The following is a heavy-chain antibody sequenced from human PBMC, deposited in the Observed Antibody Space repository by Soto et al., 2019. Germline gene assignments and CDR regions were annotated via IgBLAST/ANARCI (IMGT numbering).Heavy chain of an antibody. V-gene: IGHV3-33*01. CDR1: GFTFTSHG. Sequence: VQLVESGGGVVQPGTSLRLSCAASGFTFTSHGMHWVRQAPGKGLDWVAVIWYDGSRIYYADSVEGRFTISRDNSKNTLYLQMDSLRAEDTAVYYCARWYYGSGSNYGMDVWGQGTTVTVSS. J-gene: IGHJ6*02. D-gene: IGHD3-10*01. CDR2: IWYDGSRI. CDR3: ARWYYGSGSNYGMDV.